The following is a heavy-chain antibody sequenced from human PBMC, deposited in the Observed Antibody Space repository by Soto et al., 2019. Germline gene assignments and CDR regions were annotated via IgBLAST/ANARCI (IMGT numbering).Heavy chain of an antibody. J-gene: IGHJ5*02. V-gene: IGHV3-64D*06. Sequence: GSLRLSCSASGFTFSSYAMHWVRQAPGKGLEYVSAISSNGGSTYYADSVKGRFTISRDNSKNTLYLQMSSLRAEDTAVYYCACSGGGSFNWFDPWGQGTLVTVSS. D-gene: IGHD2-15*01. CDR1: GFTFSSYA. CDR2: ISSNGGST. CDR3: ACSGGGSFNWFDP.